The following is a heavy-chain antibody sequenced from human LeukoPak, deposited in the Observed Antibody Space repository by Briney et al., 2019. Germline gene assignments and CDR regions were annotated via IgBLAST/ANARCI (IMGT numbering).Heavy chain of an antibody. Sequence: PSETLSLTCAVYGGSFSDYYWTWIRQPPGKGLEWIGEINYRGSTHYNPSLKSRVTISVDTSKKQFSLKLSSVTAADTAVYYCATYSTGFDIWGQGTVVTVSS. J-gene: IGHJ3*02. V-gene: IGHV4-34*01. CDR1: GGSFSDYY. D-gene: IGHD6-19*01. CDR3: ATYSTGFDI. CDR2: INYRGST.